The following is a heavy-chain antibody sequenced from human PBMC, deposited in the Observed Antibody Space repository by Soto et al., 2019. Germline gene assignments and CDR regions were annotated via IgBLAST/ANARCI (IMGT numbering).Heavy chain of an antibody. D-gene: IGHD3-3*01. V-gene: IGHV1-8*01. CDR1: GYTFTSYD. CDR3: ARERKFDFWRKGLDV. J-gene: IGHJ6*02. Sequence: QAQLVQSGAEVKKPGASVKVSCKASGYTFTSYDINWVRQAPGQGLEWLGWMDPNSGSTGYAQNFQGRITTTSNISINTANMELSSLRSEDTAVYYCARERKFDFWRKGLDVWGQGTTVTVSS. CDR2: MDPNSGST.